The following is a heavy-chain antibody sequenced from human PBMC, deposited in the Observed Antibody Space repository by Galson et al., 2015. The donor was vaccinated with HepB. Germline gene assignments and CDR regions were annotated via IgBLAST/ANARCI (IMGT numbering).Heavy chain of an antibody. CDR1: GFTFSRYG. CDR2: TSFDGSDK. V-gene: IGHV3-30*18. Sequence: SLRLSCAASGFTFSRYGMHWVRQAPGKGLEWVAVTSFDGSDKYYEDSVKGRFTISRDNSKNTLYLQMNSLRGEDTAVYYCAKDLAQLVSYYYGMDVWGQGTTVTVSS. D-gene: IGHD6-6*01. J-gene: IGHJ6*02. CDR3: AKDLAQLVSYYYGMDV.